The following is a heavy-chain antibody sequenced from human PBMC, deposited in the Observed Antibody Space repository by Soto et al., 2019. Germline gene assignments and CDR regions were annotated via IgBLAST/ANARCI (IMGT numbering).Heavy chain of an antibody. Sequence: PSETLSLTCAVYGGSFSGYCWSWIRQPPGKGLEWIGEINHSGSTTYNPSLKSRVTISVDTSKNQFSLKLSSVTAADTAVYYCARDEYCSGGSCYSVPGWFDPWGQGTLVTVSS. J-gene: IGHJ5*02. V-gene: IGHV4-34*01. D-gene: IGHD2-15*01. CDR2: INHSGST. CDR1: GGSFSGYC. CDR3: ARDEYCSGGSCYSVPGWFDP.